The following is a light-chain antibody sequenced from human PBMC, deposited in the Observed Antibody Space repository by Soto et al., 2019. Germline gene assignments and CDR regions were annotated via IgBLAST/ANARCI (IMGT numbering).Light chain of an antibody. J-gene: IGKJ4*01. Sequence: EIVLTQSPGTLSLSPGERATLSCRASQSVSSSYLAWYQQKPGQAPRLLIYGASSRATGIPDRFSGSGSGTDLTLTISRLNPEDFAVYYCQQYGSSPTFGGGTKVEIK. CDR1: QSVSSSY. CDR3: QQYGSSPT. CDR2: GAS. V-gene: IGKV3-20*01.